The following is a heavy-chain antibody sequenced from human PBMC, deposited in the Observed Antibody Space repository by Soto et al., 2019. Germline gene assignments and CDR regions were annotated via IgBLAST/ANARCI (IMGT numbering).Heavy chain of an antibody. J-gene: IGHJ3*02. V-gene: IGHV3-23*01. CDR1: GFTFSSYA. CDR3: AKGPDPGAFDI. CDR2: FRGTGDGT. D-gene: IGHD3-10*01. Sequence: EVQLLESGGGLVQPGGSLRLSCAASGFTFSSYAMSWVRQAPGKGLEWVSTFRGTGDGTYYADSVRGRFTVSRDNSKNTRYLQMNGLRGGDTAVYYCAKGPDPGAFDIWGQGTMVTVSS.